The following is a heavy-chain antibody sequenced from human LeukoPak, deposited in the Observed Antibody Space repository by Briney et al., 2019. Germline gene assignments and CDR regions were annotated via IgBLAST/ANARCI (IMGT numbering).Heavy chain of an antibody. V-gene: IGHV4-4*09. Sequence: SETLSLTCTVSGDSISSYYWSWIRQPPGKGLEWIGSIYTTGDTRYNPSLKSRVTISVDTSKNQFSLKLSSVTAADTAVYYCARATPVGGVRFDYWGQGTLVTVSS. J-gene: IGHJ4*02. CDR3: ARATPVGGVRFDY. CDR1: GDSISSYY. CDR2: IYTTGDT. D-gene: IGHD3-16*01.